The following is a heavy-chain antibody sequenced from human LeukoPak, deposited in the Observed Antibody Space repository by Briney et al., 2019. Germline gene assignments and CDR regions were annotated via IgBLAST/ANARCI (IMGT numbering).Heavy chain of an antibody. Sequence: PGGSLRLSCAASGFTFSSYSMNWVRQAPGKGLEWVSSISSSSSYIYYADSVKGRFTISRDNAKNSLYLQMNSLRAEDTAVYYCARVGYSSGWRDYYFDYWGQGTLVTVSS. V-gene: IGHV3-21*01. CDR3: ARVGYSSGWRDYYFDY. J-gene: IGHJ4*02. D-gene: IGHD6-19*01. CDR2: ISSSSSYI. CDR1: GFTFSSYS.